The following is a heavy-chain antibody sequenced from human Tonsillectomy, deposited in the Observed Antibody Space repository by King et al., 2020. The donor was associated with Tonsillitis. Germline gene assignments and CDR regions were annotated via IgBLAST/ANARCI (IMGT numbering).Heavy chain of an antibody. Sequence: DVQLVESGGGLVQPGGSLRLSCAASGFTFSSYWMHWVRQAPGKGLVWVSRINSDGISTTYADSVKGRFTISRDNAKNTLYLQMNSLRAADTAVYYCARDEGCTSTSCKGPWFDPWGQGTLVTVSS. CDR3: ARDEGCTSTSCKGPWFDP. CDR2: INSDGIST. D-gene: IGHD2-2*01. J-gene: IGHJ5*02. V-gene: IGHV3-74*01. CDR1: GFTFSSYW.